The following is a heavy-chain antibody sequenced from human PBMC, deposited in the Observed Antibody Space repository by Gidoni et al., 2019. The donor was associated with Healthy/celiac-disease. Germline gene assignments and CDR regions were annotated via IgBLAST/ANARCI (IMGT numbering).Heavy chain of an antibody. D-gene: IGHD3-3*01. CDR1: GFTLRYPC. V-gene: IGHV3-15*07. J-gene: IGHJ6*02. CDR2: IKSKTDGGKT. CDR3: TTDRGYYDFWSGYPPGVNYYGMDV. Sequence: EVQLVESGGGLVKPGWSLRLSCAASGFTLRYPCLNLVPQSPGKGLEWVGRIKSKTDGGKTDYDAPVKGRFTISRDDSKNTLYLQMNSLKTEDTAVYYCTTDRGYYDFWSGYPPGVNYYGMDVWGQGTTVTVSS.